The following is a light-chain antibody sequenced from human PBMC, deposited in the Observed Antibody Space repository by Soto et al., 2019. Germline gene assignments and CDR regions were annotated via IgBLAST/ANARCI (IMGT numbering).Light chain of an antibody. CDR3: CSYAGGTTFV. CDR1: SSDVGNYDL. Sequence: ALTQPASVSGSPGQSITISCTGTSSDVGNYDLVSWYQHLPGKAPKLIIYEDSARPSGVSSRFSGSKSGNTASLRISGLRAEDEADYYCCSYAGGTTFVFGTGTKVTVL. J-gene: IGLJ1*01. CDR2: EDS. V-gene: IGLV2-23*01.